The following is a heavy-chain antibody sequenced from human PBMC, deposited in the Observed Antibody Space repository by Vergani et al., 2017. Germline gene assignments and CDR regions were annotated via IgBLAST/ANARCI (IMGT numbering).Heavy chain of an antibody. Sequence: QVQLQQWGAGLLKPSETLSLTCAVYGGSFSGYYWSWIRQPPGKGLEWIGEINHSGSTNYNPSLKSRVTISVDTSKNQFSLKLSSVTAADTAVYYCARDSWYQNFYYWGQGTLVTVSS. CDR2: INHSGST. CDR1: GGSFSGYY. J-gene: IGHJ4*02. CDR3: ARDSWYQNFYY. V-gene: IGHV4-34*01. D-gene: IGHD6-13*01.